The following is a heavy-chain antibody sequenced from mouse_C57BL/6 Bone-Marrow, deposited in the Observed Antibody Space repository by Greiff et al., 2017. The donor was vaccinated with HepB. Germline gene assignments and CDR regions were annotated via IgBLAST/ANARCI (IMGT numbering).Heavy chain of an antibody. Sequence: QVHVKQSGAELVRPGASVTLSCKASGYTFTDYEMHWVKQTPVHGLEWIGAIDPETGGTAYNQKFKGKAILTADKSSSTAYMELRSLTSEDSAVYYCTRSRDYFDYWGQGTTLTVSS. V-gene: IGHV1-15*01. D-gene: IGHD1-1*01. J-gene: IGHJ2*01. CDR1: GYTFTDYE. CDR2: IDPETGGT. CDR3: TRSRDYFDY.